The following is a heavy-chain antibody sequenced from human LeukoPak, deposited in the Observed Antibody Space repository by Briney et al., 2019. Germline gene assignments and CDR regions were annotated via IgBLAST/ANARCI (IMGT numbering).Heavy chain of an antibody. J-gene: IGHJ4*02. D-gene: IGHD5-12*01. Sequence: GGSLRLSCAASGFTFDDYAMHWVRQAPGKGLEWVSGISWNSGSIGYADSVKGRFTISRDNAKNSLYLQMNSLRAEDTALYYCAKDRILASGYPKAAYFDYWGQGTLVTVSS. CDR3: AKDRILASGYPKAAYFDY. CDR1: GFTFDDYA. V-gene: IGHV3-9*01. CDR2: ISWNSGSI.